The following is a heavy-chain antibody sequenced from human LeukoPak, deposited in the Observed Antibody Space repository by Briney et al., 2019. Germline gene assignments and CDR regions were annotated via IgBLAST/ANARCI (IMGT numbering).Heavy chain of an antibody. J-gene: IGHJ4*02. CDR2: IKQDGSEK. D-gene: IGHD3-16*01. CDR1: GFTFSSYW. Sequence: PGGSLRLSCAGSGFTFSSYWMSWVRQAPGKGLEWVANIKQDGSEKYYVDSVKGRFTISRDNAKNSLYLQMNSLRAEDTALYYCASGRQLGYWGQGTLVTVSS. V-gene: IGHV3-7*01. CDR3: ASGRQLGY.